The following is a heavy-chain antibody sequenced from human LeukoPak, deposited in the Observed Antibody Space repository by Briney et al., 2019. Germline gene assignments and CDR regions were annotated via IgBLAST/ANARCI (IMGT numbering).Heavy chain of an antibody. V-gene: IGHV4-34*01. J-gene: IGHJ5*02. CDR1: GGSFSGYY. D-gene: IGHD5-18*01. CDR2: INHSGST. CDR3: ARGGYSYGYNWFDP. Sequence: SETLSLTCAVYGGSFSGYYWSWIRQPPGKGLEWIGEINHSGSTNYNPSLKSRVTTSVDTSKSQFSLKLSSVTAADTAVYYCARGGYSYGYNWFDPWGQGTLVTVSS.